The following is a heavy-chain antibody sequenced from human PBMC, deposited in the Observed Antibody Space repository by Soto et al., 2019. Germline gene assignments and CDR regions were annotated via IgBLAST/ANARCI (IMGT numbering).Heavy chain of an antibody. CDR2: ISPDGINK. J-gene: IGHJ4*02. CDR1: GFTFSDYG. V-gene: IGHV3-30*18. Sequence: QVQLVESGGGVVQPGGSVRLSCAVSGFTFSDYGMHWVRQAPGKGLEWAAVISPDGINKYYPDSLRGRFTISRDNSKNTLYPQMSSLRGEDTAVYYCVKPSGWYPDYWGQGTHVTVSS. CDR3: VKPSGWYPDY. D-gene: IGHD6-19*01.